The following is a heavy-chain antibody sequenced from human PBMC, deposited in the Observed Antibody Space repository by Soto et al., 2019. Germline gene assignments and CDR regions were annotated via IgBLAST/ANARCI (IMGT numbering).Heavy chain of an antibody. Sequence: QVQLLQSGAEVKEPGASVKVSCKTSGYMFSSHGLYWVRQAPGQGLEWMGWISPKSGDTNYVQSLQGRLTLSTDTSTSTAYLELRSLTSDDTAVYYCGREASDYDWYFDLWGRGTPVTVSS. CDR2: ISPKSGDT. D-gene: IGHD6-25*01. CDR1: GYMFSSHG. J-gene: IGHJ2*01. V-gene: IGHV1-18*01. CDR3: GREASDYDWYFDL.